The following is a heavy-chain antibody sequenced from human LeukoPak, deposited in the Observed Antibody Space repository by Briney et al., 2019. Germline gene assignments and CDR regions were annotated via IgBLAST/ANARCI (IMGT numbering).Heavy chain of an antibody. V-gene: IGHV3-49*03. J-gene: IGHJ3*02. CDR1: GFTFGDYA. CDR2: IRSKGYGGTT. CDR3: SRDLWWEPRASIPFDAFDI. Sequence: GGSLRPSCTASGFTFGDYALSWFRQAPGKGLEWVGFIRSKGYGGTTEYAASVKGRFTMSRDDSKSIAYLQMNSLKTEDTAVYYCSRDLWWEPRASIPFDAFDIWGQGTMVTVSS. D-gene: IGHD1-26*01.